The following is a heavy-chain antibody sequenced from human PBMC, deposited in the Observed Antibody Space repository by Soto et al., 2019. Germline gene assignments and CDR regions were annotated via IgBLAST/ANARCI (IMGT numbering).Heavy chain of an antibody. CDR2: IIPIFGTA. J-gene: IGHJ4*02. V-gene: IGHV1-69*13. CDR1: GGTFSSYA. D-gene: IGHD2-15*01. CDR3: AREGKEDGKGHPMYYFDY. Sequence: ASVKVSCKASGGTFSSYAISWVRQAPGQGLEWMGGIIPIFGTANYAQKFQGRVTITADESTSTAYMELSSLRSEDTAVYYCAREGKEDGKGHPMYYFDYWGQGTLVTVSS.